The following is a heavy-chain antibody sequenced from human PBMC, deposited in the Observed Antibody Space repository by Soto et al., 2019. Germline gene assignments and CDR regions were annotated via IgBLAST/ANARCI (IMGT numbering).Heavy chain of an antibody. CDR1: GFTVSSNY. CDR2: IYSGGST. V-gene: IGHV3-53*02. Sequence: EVQLVETGGGLIQPGGSLRLSCAASGFTVSSNYMSWVRQAPGKGLEWVSVIYSGGSTYYADSVKGRFTISRDNFKNTLYLQMNSLRAEDTAVYYCARVGRVWGSGYYYGMDVWGQGTTVTVSS. D-gene: IGHD3-22*01. J-gene: IGHJ6*02. CDR3: ARVGRVWGSGYYYGMDV.